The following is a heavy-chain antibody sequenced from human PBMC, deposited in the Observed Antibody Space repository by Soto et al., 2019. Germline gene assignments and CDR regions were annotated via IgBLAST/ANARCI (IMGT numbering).Heavy chain of an antibody. V-gene: IGHV3-30*03. CDR2: ISYDGNLK. CDR3: ARFWGPITAAVDDY. J-gene: IGHJ4*02. D-gene: IGHD6-13*01. Sequence: QVQVVESGGGVVQPGRSLRLSCAASGFTFSNFGMQWGRQAPGKGLEWVASISYDGNLKYSADSVKGRFNISRDNSKNTLDLQMNSLRSEDTAVYYCARFWGPITAAVDDYWGPGTLVSVSS. CDR1: GFTFSNFG.